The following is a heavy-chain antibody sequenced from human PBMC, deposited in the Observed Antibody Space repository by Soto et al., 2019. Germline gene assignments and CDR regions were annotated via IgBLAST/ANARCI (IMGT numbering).Heavy chain of an antibody. J-gene: IGHJ2*01. CDR2: IWYDGSNK. V-gene: IGHV3-33*01. CDR1: GFTFSSYG. Sequence: QVQLVESGGGVVQPGRSLRLSCAASGFTFSSYGMHWVRQAPGKGLEWVAVIWYDGSNKYYADSVKGRFTISRDNSKNTLYLPKNSLRAEDTAVYYCAREISGSYWYFDLWGRGTLVTVSS. D-gene: IGHD3-10*01. CDR3: AREISGSYWYFDL.